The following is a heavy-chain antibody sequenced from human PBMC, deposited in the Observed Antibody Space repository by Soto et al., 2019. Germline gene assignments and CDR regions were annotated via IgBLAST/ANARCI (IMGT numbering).Heavy chain of an antibody. CDR1: GGTFSSYA. CDR2: IIPIFGTA. D-gene: IGHD3-22*01. V-gene: IGHV1-69*13. J-gene: IGHJ3*02. Sequence: GASVKVSFKASGGTFSSYAISWVRQSPGQGLEWMGGIIPIFGTANYAQKFQGRVTITADESTSTAYMELSSLRSEDTAVYYCAREESYSGYYPHDAFDIWGQGTMVTVSS. CDR3: AREESYSGYYPHDAFDI.